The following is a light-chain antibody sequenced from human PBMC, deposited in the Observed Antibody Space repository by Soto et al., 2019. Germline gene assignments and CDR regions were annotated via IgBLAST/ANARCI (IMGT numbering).Light chain of an antibody. J-gene: IGLJ2*01. CDR1: SSDVGGYNY. CDR2: DVS. V-gene: IGLV2-14*01. Sequence: QSALTQPASVSGSPGQSITISCTGTSSDVGGYNYVSWYQQHPGKATKLMIYDVSNRPSGVSNRFSGYKSGNTASLTISGLEAEDEADYYSSSYTSSSTLVVFGGGNKVTVL. CDR3: SSYTSSSTLVV.